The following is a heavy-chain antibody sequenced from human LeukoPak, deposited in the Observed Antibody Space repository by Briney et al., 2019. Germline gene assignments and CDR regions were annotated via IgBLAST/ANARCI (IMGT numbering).Heavy chain of an antibody. Sequence: ASVSVSFKASVYIFTGYYMHGVRQAPGQGLEWMGWMNPNSGGTNYEKKFQGRVTMTRDMSTSTVYMELSSLTSEHTAVYYCATELGYCNGGRCYGAPDCWGQGALVTVSS. V-gene: IGHV1-2*02. CDR2: MNPNSGGT. CDR3: ATELGYCNGGRCYGAPDC. J-gene: IGHJ4*02. D-gene: IGHD2-15*01. CDR1: VYIFTGYY.